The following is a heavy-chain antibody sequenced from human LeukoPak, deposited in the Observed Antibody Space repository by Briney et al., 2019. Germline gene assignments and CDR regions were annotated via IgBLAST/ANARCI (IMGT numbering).Heavy chain of an antibody. CDR1: GNTFTSDY. D-gene: IGHD1-26*01. CDR3: ARPGRVPLGILSGIHPSRGEKFSYHAMDV. V-gene: IGHV1-46*01. Sequence: EASVKVSCKASGNTFTSDYIHWVRQAPGQGLEWMGVISPSGDRTTYAQKFQGRVTLIRDTSTSTVNMELSSLRSEDTATYYCARPGRVPLGILSGIHPSRGEKFSYHAMDVWAKGPRSPSP. CDR2: ISPSGDRT. J-gene: IGHJ6*02.